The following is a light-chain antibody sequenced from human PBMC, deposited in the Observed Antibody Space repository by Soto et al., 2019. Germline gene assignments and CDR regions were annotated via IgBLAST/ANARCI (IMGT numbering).Light chain of an antibody. CDR2: EVS. J-gene: IGLJ1*01. Sequence: QSALTQPPSASGSPGQSVTISCTGTSSDVGGYNYVSWYQQHPGKAPKLMIYEVSQRPSGVPDRFSGYKSGNTASLTVSGLQAEDEADYYCCSYAGSNNFVFGPGTKLTVL. CDR3: CSYAGSNNFV. CDR1: SSDVGGYNY. V-gene: IGLV2-8*01.